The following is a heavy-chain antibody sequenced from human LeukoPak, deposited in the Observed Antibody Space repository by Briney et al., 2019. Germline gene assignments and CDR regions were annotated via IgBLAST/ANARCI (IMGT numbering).Heavy chain of an antibody. J-gene: IGHJ2*01. V-gene: IGHV4-39*07. Sequence: PSETLSLTCTVSGGSISSSSYYWGWIRQPPGKGLEWIVSIYYSGSTYYNPSLKSRVTISVDTSKNQFSLKLSSVTAADTAVCYCARHGSRIAPRRDWCFDLWGRGTLVTVSS. CDR1: GGSISSSSYY. CDR3: ARHGSRIAPRRDWCFDL. CDR2: IYYSGST. D-gene: IGHD6-6*01.